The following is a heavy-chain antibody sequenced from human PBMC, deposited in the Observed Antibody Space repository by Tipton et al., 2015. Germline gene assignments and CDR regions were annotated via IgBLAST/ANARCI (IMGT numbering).Heavy chain of an antibody. CDR1: AYSISSDYY. J-gene: IGHJ3*02. CDR3: ARDDHQVNAFDI. CDR2: ISHSGNT. V-gene: IGHV4-38-2*01. D-gene: IGHD1-14*01. Sequence: LRLSCAVSAYSISSDYYWGWIRQPPGKGLEWIGSISHSGNTYYNPSLKSRVTISVDTSKNQFSLRLNSVTAADTAVYYCARDDHQVNAFDIWGQGTMVTVSS.